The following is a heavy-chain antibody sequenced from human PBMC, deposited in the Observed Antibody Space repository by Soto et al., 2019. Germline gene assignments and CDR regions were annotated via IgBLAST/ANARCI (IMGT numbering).Heavy chain of an antibody. CDR3: ATDQTGTTSFYYFDY. V-gene: IGHV1-24*01. CDR2: FDPEDGET. CDR1: GYTLTELS. J-gene: IGHJ4*02. D-gene: IGHD1-1*01. Sequence: ASVKVSCKVSGYTLTELSMHWVRQAPGKGLEWMGGFDPEDGETIYAQKFQGRVTMTEDTSTDTAYMELSSLRSEDTAVYYCATDQTGTTSFYYFDYWGQGTLVTVSS.